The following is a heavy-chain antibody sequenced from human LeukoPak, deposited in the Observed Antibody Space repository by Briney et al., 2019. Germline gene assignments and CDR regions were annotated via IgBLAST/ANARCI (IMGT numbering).Heavy chain of an antibody. D-gene: IGHD2-2*01. CDR2: IYPGDSDT. J-gene: IGHJ4*02. CDR1: GYSFTSYW. CDR3: ARLRYCSSTSCQPDY. V-gene: IGHV5-51*01. Sequence: GESLKVSCKGSGYSFTSYWIGWVRQMPGKGLEWMGIIYPGDSDTRYSPSFQGQVTISADKSIGTAYLQWSSLKASDTAMYYCARLRYCSSTSCQPDYWGQGTLVTVSS.